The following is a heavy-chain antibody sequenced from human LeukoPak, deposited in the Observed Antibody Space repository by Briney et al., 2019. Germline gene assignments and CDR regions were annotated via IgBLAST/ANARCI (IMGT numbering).Heavy chain of an antibody. Sequence: ASVKVPCKASGYTFTGYYMHWVRQAPGQGLEWMGWINPNSGGTNYAQKFQGRVTMTRDTSISTAYMELSRLRFDDTAVYYCARGTGEGYSYGRYYFDYWGQGTLVTVSS. D-gene: IGHD5-18*01. CDR2: INPNSGGT. CDR1: GYTFTGYY. CDR3: ARGTGEGYSYGRYYFDY. J-gene: IGHJ4*02. V-gene: IGHV1-2*02.